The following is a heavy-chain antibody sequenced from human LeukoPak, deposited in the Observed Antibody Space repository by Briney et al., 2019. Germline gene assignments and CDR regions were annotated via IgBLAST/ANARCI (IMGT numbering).Heavy chain of an antibody. V-gene: IGHV1-18*01. J-gene: IGHJ5*02. D-gene: IGHD1-26*01. CDR3: VRDMGGRWSFPSNWFDP. CDR1: GYTFTNYG. CDR2: ISTYTGNT. Sequence: ASVKVSCKASGYTFTNYGISWVRQAPGQGLEWMAWISTYTGNTKYVQNLQGRVTMTTDTSTSTAYLELRSLRSDDTAVYYCVRDMGGRWSFPSNWFDPWGQGTLVTVSS.